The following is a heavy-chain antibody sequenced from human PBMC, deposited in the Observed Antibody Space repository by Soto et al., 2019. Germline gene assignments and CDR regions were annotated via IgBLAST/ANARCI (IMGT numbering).Heavy chain of an antibody. J-gene: IGHJ6*02. D-gene: IGHD3-22*01. CDR2: IKQDGSEK. V-gene: IGHV3-7*03. CDR3: ARDWLSDYYYYGMDV. Sequence: AGSLRLSCAASGFTFSSYWMSWVRQAPGKGLEWVANIKQDGSEKYYVDSVKGRFTISRDNAKNSLYLQMNSLRAEDTAVYYCARDWLSDYYYYGMDVWGQGTTVTVSS. CDR1: GFTFSSYW.